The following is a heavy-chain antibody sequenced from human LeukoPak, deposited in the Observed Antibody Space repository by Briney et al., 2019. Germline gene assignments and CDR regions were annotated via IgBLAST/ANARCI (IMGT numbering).Heavy chain of an antibody. Sequence: PSETLSLTCTVSGGSISSSSYYWSWIRQPPGKGLEWIGYIYYSGSTNYNPSLKSRVTISVDTSKNQFSLKLSSVTAADTAVYYCARVSSSSSPAEGYYYYYYMDVWGKGTTVTVSS. CDR2: IYYSGST. CDR3: ARVSSSSSPAEGYYYYYYMDV. V-gene: IGHV4-61*01. D-gene: IGHD6-6*01. CDR1: GGSISSSSYY. J-gene: IGHJ6*03.